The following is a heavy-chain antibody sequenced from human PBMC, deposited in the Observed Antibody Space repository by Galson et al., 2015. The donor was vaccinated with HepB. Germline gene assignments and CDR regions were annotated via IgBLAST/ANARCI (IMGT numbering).Heavy chain of an antibody. Sequence: SLRLSCAASGFTFSSYAMSWVRQAPGKGLEWVSAISGSGGSTYYADSVKGRFTISRDNSKNTLYLQMNSLRAEDTAVYYCAKSLRSIAAAGYYFDYWGQGTLVTVSS. V-gene: IGHV3-23*01. CDR3: AKSLRSIAAAGYYFDY. CDR1: GFTFSSYA. D-gene: IGHD6-13*01. J-gene: IGHJ4*02. CDR2: ISGSGGST.